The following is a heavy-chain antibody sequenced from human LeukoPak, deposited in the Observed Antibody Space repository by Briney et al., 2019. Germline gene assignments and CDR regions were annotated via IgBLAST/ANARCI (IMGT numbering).Heavy chain of an antibody. J-gene: IGHJ4*02. D-gene: IGHD6-19*01. Sequence: QSGGSLRLSCTASGFSFSVSVMHWVRQAPGKGLEWVAFIRYDGSNKYYADSVKGRFTISRDNSKNTLYLQMNSLRAEDTAVYYCAKVPESGYSSGWYEPSPPVIDYWGQGTLVTVSS. CDR1: GFSFSVSV. V-gene: IGHV3-30*02. CDR3: AKVPESGYSSGWYEPSPPVIDY. CDR2: IRYDGSNK.